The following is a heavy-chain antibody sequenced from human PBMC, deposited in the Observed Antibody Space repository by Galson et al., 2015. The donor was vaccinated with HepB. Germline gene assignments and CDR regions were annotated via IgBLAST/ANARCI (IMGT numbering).Heavy chain of an antibody. D-gene: IGHD3-16*01. J-gene: IGHJ4*02. CDR1: GFTFSDYY. CDR3: AKDILAAGLFFDY. Sequence: SLRLSCAASGFTFSDYYMSWIRQAPGKGLEWVSYISLSGSDIFYADSVKGRFTISRDNAKNTLYLQMNSLRAEDTAVYYCAKDILAAGLFFDYWGRGILVTVSS. V-gene: IGHV3-11*01. CDR2: ISLSGSDI.